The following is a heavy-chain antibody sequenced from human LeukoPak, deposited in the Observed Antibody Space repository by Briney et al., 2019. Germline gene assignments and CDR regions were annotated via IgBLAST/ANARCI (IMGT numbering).Heavy chain of an antibody. Sequence: TSETLSLTCAVYGGSFGGYYWSWIRQPPGKGLEWIGEINDSGSSNYIPSLKSRVTISVDTSKNQFSLKLSSVTAADTAVYYCARGGSRWGADWYFDLWGRGTLVTVSS. CDR2: INDSGSS. V-gene: IGHV4-34*01. D-gene: IGHD2-2*01. J-gene: IGHJ2*01. CDR3: ARGGSRWGADWYFDL. CDR1: GGSFGGYY.